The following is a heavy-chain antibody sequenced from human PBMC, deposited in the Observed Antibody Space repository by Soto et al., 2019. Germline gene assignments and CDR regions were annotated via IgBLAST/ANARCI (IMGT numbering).Heavy chain of an antibody. CDR1: GYTFTTYY. CDR2: IHTDTGST. Sequence: QVQLVQSGAEVKKPGASVKISCKASGYTFTTYYLHWVRQAPGQGLEWMGIIHTDTGSTSSAQNFRGRVSVTRDTSTSTVYMELYTLSSEDTAVYYCARDPNFRLTFHYYGMDVWGQGTTVTVSS. J-gene: IGHJ6*02. V-gene: IGHV1-46*01. CDR3: ARDPNFRLTFHYYGMDV.